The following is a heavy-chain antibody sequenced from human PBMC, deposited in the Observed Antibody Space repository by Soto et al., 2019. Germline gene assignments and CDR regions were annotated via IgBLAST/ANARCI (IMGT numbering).Heavy chain of an antibody. V-gene: IGHV1-2*02. D-gene: IGHD2-15*01. CDR2: INPNGGT. CDR3: AKFVDYYFYYVMDV. CDR1: GYTFTGYY. Sequence: RASVKVSCKASGYTFTGYYMHWVRQAPGQGLEWMGWINPNGGTNYAQKFQGRVTMISDTSISTVYMELSSLRSDDTAVYYCAKFVDYYFYYVMDVWGQGTTVTVSS. J-gene: IGHJ6*02.